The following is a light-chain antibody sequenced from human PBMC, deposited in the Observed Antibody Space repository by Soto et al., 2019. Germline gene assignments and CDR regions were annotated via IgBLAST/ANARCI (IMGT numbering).Light chain of an antibody. CDR2: GAS. Sequence: EIVMTQPRATLSVSPGDRATLSCRASQSVSSNLAWYQQKPGQAPRLLIYGASTRATGIPARFSGSGSGTDFTLTISSLQPEDFATYYCQQSYSTPPTFGQGTRLEIK. J-gene: IGKJ5*01. CDR1: QSVSSN. V-gene: IGKV3-15*01. CDR3: QQSYSTPPT.